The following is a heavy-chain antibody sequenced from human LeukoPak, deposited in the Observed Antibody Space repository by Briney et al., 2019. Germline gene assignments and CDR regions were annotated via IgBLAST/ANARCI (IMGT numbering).Heavy chain of an antibody. D-gene: IGHD3-10*01. J-gene: IGHJ3*02. CDR1: GGSISSGGYY. CDR3: ARGGSGISNAFDI. CDR2: LYYSGST. V-gene: IGHV4-61*08. Sequence: SETLSLTCTVSGGSISSGGYYWSWIRQHPGKGLEWIGYLYYSGSTNSNPSLKSRVTMSVDTSKNQFSLKLRSVTAADTAVYYCARGGSGISNAFDIWGQGTMITVSS.